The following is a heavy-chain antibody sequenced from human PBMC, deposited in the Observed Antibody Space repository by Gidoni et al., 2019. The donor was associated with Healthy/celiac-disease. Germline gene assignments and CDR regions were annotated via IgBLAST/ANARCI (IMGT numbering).Heavy chain of an antibody. Sequence: EVQMVESGGGLVKPGGSLRLYCAASGFTISNAWMSWLRQAPGKGLEWVGRIKSKTDGWTTDYAAPVKGRFTISRDDSTNSLYLQMNSLKTEDTAVYYCTTEQDIVVVPAAIRSEYFQHWGQGTLVTVSS. CDR2: IKSKTDGWTT. CDR1: GFTISNAW. J-gene: IGHJ1*01. D-gene: IGHD2-2*01. CDR3: TTEQDIVVVPAAIRSEYFQH. V-gene: IGHV3-15*01.